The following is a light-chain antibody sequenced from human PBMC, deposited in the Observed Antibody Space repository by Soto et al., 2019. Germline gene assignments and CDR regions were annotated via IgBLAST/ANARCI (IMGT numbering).Light chain of an antibody. Sequence: ETVLTQSPGTLSLSPGQGATLSCRASQTISNNYLAWHQQKPGQAPRILIYDASTRATGISARFSGSGSGTEFTLTISSLQSEDFAVYYCQQYHNWTITFGQGTGLEIK. CDR2: DAS. V-gene: IGKV3-15*01. CDR3: QQYHNWTIT. J-gene: IGKJ5*01. CDR1: QTISNN.